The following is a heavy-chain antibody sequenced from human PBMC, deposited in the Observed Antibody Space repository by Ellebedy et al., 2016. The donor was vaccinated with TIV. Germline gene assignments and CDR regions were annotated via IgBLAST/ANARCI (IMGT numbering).Heavy chain of an antibody. D-gene: IGHD6-19*01. Sequence: ASVKVSXKVSGYTLTELPIHWVRQTPGKGLQWMGGFDREDDAKSQIIYAQEVQGRVSMTEDTSTDTAYMELSSLRSDDTAVYYCATGAVAAEFWGQGTLVTVSS. V-gene: IGHV1-24*01. CDR1: GYTLTELP. CDR3: ATGAVAAEF. J-gene: IGHJ4*02. CDR2: FDREDDAKSQI.